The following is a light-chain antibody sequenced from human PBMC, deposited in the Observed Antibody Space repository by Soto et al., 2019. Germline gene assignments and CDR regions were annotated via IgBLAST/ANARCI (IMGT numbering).Light chain of an antibody. J-gene: IGLJ1*01. CDR3: SSYTTSSTRV. CDR2: EVT. CDR1: SSDIGIYKY. Sequence: QSVLAQPPSLSGSPGQSIAISSTGSSSDIGIYKYVSWYQQHPGKVPKLIIYEVTNRPSGVSNRFSGSKSGNTASLTISGLQAEDEADYYCSSYTTSSTRVFGPGTKVTVL. V-gene: IGLV2-14*01.